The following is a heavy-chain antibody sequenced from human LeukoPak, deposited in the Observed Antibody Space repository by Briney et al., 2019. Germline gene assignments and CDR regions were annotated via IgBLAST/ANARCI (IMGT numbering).Heavy chain of an antibody. CDR2: ISWNSGSI. CDR3: AKDKATGNRLNYLEY. Sequence: GGSLRLSCAASGFTFDDYAMHWVRQAPGKGLEWVSGISWNSGSIGYADSVKGRFTISRDNAKNSLYLQMNSLRAEDTALYYCAKDKATGNRLNYLEYWGQGTLVT. CDR1: GFTFDDYA. V-gene: IGHV3-9*01. D-gene: IGHD1-14*01. J-gene: IGHJ4*02.